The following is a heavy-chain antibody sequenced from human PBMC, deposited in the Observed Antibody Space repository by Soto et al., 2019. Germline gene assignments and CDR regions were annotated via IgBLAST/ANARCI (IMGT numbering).Heavy chain of an antibody. CDR2: MYSGGST. CDR3: ARGGQVRGGMDV. Sequence: PGGSLRLSCAASGFTVISTYMSWVRHAPGKGLEWVSFMYSGGSTYYADSVKGRFTISRDTSKNTLYLQMNSLRVEDTAVYYCARGGQVRGGMDVWGQGTTVTVSS. CDR1: GFTVISTY. V-gene: IGHV3-53*01. J-gene: IGHJ6*02.